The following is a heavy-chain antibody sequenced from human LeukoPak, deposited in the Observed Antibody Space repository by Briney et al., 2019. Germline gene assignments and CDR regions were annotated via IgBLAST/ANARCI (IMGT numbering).Heavy chain of an antibody. CDR3: AKYRGSEYDSSGYSAFDI. CDR1: GFTFSSYA. V-gene: IGHV3-23*01. D-gene: IGHD3-22*01. CDR2: ISGSGGST. Sequence: GGSLRLSCAASGFTFSSYAMSWVRQAPGKGLEWVSAISGSGGSTYYADSVKGRFTISRDNSKNTLYLQMNGLRAEDTAVYYCAKYRGSEYDSSGYSAFDIWGQGTMVTVSS. J-gene: IGHJ3*02.